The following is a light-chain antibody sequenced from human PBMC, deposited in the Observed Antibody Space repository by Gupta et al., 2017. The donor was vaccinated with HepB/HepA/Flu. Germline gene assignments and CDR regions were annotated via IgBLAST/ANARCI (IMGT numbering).Light chain of an antibody. CDR2: GYN. Sequence: SSELTQDPVVSVALGQTVRITCQGDSLRSYYASWFQQKPGQAPVLVFYGYNNRPSGIPDRFSGSSSGNTAALTITGAQADDEADYYCNCRDSSGYHLFGGGNKLTVL. V-gene: IGLV3-19*01. CDR3: NCRDSSGYHL. CDR1: SLRSYY. J-gene: IGLJ2*01.